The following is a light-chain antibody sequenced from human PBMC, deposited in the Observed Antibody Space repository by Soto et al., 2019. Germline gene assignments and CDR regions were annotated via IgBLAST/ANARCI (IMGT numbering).Light chain of an antibody. CDR1: SSDVGSYNL. J-gene: IGLJ7*01. CDR3: CSYAGSSTAV. Sequence: QSALTQPASVSGSPGQSITISCTGTSSDVGSYNLVSWYQQHPGKAPKLMIYEGSKRPSGVSNRFSGSKSGNTASLTISGXXXXXXXXXYCCSYAGSSTAVFGGGTQLTV. CDR2: EGS. V-gene: IGLV2-23*01.